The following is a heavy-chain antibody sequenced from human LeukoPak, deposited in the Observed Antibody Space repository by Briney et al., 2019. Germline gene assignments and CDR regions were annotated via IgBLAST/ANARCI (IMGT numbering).Heavy chain of an antibody. J-gene: IGHJ4*02. CDR3: ARDRRSGLDH. CDR1: GFSFSSSW. Sequence: GGSLRLSCAASGFSFSSSWMAWVRQAPGQGLEWVANLKQDAYQTFYLESVKGRFTISRDNAKNSLYLYMNSLRVEDTAMYYCARDRRSGLDHWGQRALVTVSS. D-gene: IGHD6-19*01. V-gene: IGHV3-7*03. CDR2: LKQDAYQT.